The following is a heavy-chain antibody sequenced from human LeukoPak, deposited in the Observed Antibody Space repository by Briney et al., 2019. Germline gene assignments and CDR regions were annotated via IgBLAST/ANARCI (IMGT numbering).Heavy chain of an antibody. Sequence: SETLSLTCTVSGGSISSSGYYWGWIRQPPGKRLEWIASIYYSGSTYYNPSLKSRVTISVDTSKNQLSLKLSSLTAADTAVYYCARHEYSGSYYGLSWFDPWGQGTLVTVSS. J-gene: IGHJ5*02. D-gene: IGHD1-26*01. CDR1: GGSISSSGYY. CDR2: IYYSGST. V-gene: IGHV4-39*01. CDR3: ARHEYSGSYYGLSWFDP.